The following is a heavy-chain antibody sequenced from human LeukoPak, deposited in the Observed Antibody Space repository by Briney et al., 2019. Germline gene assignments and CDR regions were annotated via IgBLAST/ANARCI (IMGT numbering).Heavy chain of an antibody. CDR1: GGSISSYY. V-gene: IGHV4-59*01. CDR2: IYYSGST. D-gene: IGHD6-19*01. CDR3: ARASYSSGWYDY. Sequence: SETLSLTCTVSGGSISSYYWSWIRQPPGKGLEWIGYIYYSGSTNYNPSLKSRVTISVDTSKNQFSLKLSSVTAADTAVYYCARASYSSGWYDYWGQGTLVTVSS. J-gene: IGHJ4*02.